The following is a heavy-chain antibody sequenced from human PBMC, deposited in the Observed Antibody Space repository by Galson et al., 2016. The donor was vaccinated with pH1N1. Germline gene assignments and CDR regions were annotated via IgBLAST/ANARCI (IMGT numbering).Heavy chain of an antibody. V-gene: IGHV4-39*01. J-gene: IGHJ4*02. CDR3: ARHSTYSSGWYGGIKFDY. CDR1: GGSISSSTYF. CDR2: IYYSGST. D-gene: IGHD6-19*01. Sequence: ETLSLTCTVSGGSISSSTYFWGWIRQPPGKGLEWIGSIYYSGSTNYNPSLNSQVTLSADSSNNQFSLKLSSVTAADTAMYYCARHSTYSSGWYGGIKFDYWGQGALVTVS.